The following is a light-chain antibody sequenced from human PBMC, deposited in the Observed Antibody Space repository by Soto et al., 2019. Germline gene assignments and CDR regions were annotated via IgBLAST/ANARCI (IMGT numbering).Light chain of an antibody. CDR1: QSISSW. Sequence: DIPMTQSPSTLSASVGDRVTITCRASQSISSWLAWYQQKPGKAPKLLIYDASSLESGVPSRFSGSGSGTEFTLTISSLQPDDFATYYCQQYNSYPDGTFGQGTKVEIK. CDR2: DAS. CDR3: QQYNSYPDGT. J-gene: IGKJ1*01. V-gene: IGKV1-5*01.